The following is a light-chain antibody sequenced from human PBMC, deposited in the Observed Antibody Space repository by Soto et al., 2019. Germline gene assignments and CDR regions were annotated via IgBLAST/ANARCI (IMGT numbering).Light chain of an antibody. J-gene: IGLJ2*01. V-gene: IGLV1-40*01. CDR1: SSNIGAGYD. Sequence: QLALTQPPSVSGAPGQRVTISCTGSSSNIGAGYDVHWYQQLPGTAPKLLIYGNSNRPSGVPDRFSGSKSGTSASLAITGLQAEDEADYYCQSYDSSLSVVVFGGGTKLTVL. CDR2: GNS. CDR3: QSYDSSLSVVV.